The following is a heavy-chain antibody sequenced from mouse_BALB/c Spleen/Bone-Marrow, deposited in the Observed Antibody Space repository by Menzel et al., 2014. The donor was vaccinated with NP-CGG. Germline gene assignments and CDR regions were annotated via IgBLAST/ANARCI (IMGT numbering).Heavy chain of an antibody. CDR2: IWAGGST. J-gene: IGHJ3*01. V-gene: IGHV2-9*02. CDR3: ASLYLFAY. CDR1: GFSLTSYG. D-gene: IGHD5-1-1*01. Sequence: QVQLQQSGPGLVAPSQSLSITCTVSGFSLTSYGVHWVRQPPGKGLEWLGVIWAGGSTNYNSALMSRLSISEDNSKSQVVLKMNSLQTDDTAMYYCASLYLFAYWGQGTLVTVSA.